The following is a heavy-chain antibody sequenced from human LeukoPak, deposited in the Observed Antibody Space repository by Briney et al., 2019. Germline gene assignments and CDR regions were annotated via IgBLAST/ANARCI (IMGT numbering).Heavy chain of an antibody. J-gene: IGHJ4*02. D-gene: IGHD4-17*01. Sequence: SETLSLTCTVSGGLISSYYWSWIRQPPGKGLEWIGYIYYSGSTNYNPSLKSRVTISVDTSKNQFSLKLSSVTAADTAVYYCARHTGVGYGDPGPFGYWGQGTLVTVSS. CDR2: IYYSGST. CDR3: ARHTGVGYGDPGPFGY. V-gene: IGHV4-59*08. CDR1: GGLISSYY.